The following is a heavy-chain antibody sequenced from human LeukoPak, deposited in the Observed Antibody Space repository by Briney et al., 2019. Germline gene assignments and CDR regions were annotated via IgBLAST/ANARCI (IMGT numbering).Heavy chain of an antibody. V-gene: IGHV4-59*01. CDR1: GGSISSYY. J-gene: IGHJ4*02. D-gene: IGHD2-2*01. CDR2: IYYSGST. Sequence: SETLSLTCTVSGGSISSYYWSWIRQPPGKGLEWIGYIYYSGSTNYNPSLKSRVTTSVDTSKNQFSLKLSSVTAADTAVYYCARTGYWCSSTSCLYYFDYWGQGTLVTVSS. CDR3: ARTGYWCSSTSCLYYFDY.